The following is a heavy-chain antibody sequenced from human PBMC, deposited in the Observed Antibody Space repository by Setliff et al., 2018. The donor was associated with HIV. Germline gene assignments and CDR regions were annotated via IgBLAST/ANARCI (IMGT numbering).Heavy chain of an antibody. J-gene: IGHJ6*03. Sequence: KPSETLSLTCAVYGGSFSGYSWTWIRQPPGKGPEWIGEINHSGSTKYNPSLKNRVTMSVDTSKNQFSLRVTSVTAADSSIFYCVRKSGYSDTSGYFKHYIYYYLDVWGKGTTVTVSS. CDR1: GGSFSGYS. CDR3: VRKSGYSDTSGYFKHYIYYYLDV. V-gene: IGHV4-34*01. CDR2: INHSGST. D-gene: IGHD3-22*01.